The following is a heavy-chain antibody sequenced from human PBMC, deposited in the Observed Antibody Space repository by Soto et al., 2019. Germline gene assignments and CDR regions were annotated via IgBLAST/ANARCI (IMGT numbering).Heavy chain of an antibody. J-gene: IGHJ4*02. Sequence: SETLSLTCAVYGGSFSGYYWSWIRQPPGKGLEWIGEINHSGSTNYNPSLKSRVTISVDTSKNQFSLKLSSVTAADTAVYYCARGGGYSSGWYVGYFDYWGQGTLVTVSS. CDR3: ARGGGYSSGWYVGYFDY. D-gene: IGHD6-19*01. CDR2: INHSGST. CDR1: GGSFSGYY. V-gene: IGHV4-34*01.